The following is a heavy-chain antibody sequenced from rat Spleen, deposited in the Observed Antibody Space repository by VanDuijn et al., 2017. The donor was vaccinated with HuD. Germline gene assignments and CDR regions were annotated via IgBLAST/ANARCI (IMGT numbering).Heavy chain of an antibody. Sequence: EVQLVESDGGLVQPGRSLKLSCATSGFTFSDCYMAWVRQAPTKGLEWVATISSDGSSTYYRDSVKGRFTVSRNNAKTTLYLEMDSQRSEDTATYYCVRQGYLRDWYFDFWGPGTMVTVSS. CDR2: ISSDGSST. J-gene: IGHJ1*01. D-gene: IGHD2-7*01. V-gene: IGHV5-29*01. CDR3: VRQGYLRDWYFDF. CDR1: GFTFSDCY.